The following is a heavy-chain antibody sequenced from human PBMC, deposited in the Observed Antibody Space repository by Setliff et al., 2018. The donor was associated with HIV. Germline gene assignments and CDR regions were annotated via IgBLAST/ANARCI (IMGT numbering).Heavy chain of an antibody. J-gene: IGHJ3*02. CDR1: GFTFSDYY. CDR3: ANEGAAGDDAFDI. CDR2: ISSSSSYT. V-gene: IGHV3-11*06. D-gene: IGHD6-13*01. Sequence: KTGGSLRLSCAASGFTFSDYYMSWIRQAPGKGLEWVSYISSSSSYTNYADSVKGRFTISRDNSKNTLYLQMNSLRAEDTAVYYCANEGAAGDDAFDIWGQRTMVTVSS.